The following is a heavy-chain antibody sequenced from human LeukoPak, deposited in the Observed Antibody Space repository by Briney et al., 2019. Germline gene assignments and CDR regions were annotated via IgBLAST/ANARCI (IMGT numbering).Heavy chain of an antibody. Sequence: GGSLRLSCAASGFTFSSYAMSRVRQAPGKGLEWVSAIRGSGGSTYYADSVKGRFTISRDNSKNTLYLHMNSLRVEDTAVYYCAKADSSGCLGYFQHWGQGTLITVSS. D-gene: IGHD6-19*01. CDR1: GFTFSSYA. V-gene: IGHV3-23*01. J-gene: IGHJ1*01. CDR2: IRGSGGST. CDR3: AKADSSGCLGYFQH.